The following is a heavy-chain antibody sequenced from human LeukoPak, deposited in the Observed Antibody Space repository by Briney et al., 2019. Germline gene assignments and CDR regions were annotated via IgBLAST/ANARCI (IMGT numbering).Heavy chain of an antibody. CDR3: ASHSPRYGGNNY. CDR2: IYYSGSS. Sequence: SETLSLTCTVSGGSISSYYWSWIRQPPGKGLEWIGYIYYSGSSNYNPSLKSRVTISVDTSKNQFSLKLSSVTAADTAVYYCASHSPRYGGNNYWGQGTLVTVSS. J-gene: IGHJ4*02. D-gene: IGHD4/OR15-4a*01. V-gene: IGHV4-59*01. CDR1: GGSISSYY.